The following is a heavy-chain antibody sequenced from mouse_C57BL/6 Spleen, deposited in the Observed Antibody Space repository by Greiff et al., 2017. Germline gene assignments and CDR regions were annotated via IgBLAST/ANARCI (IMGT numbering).Heavy chain of an antibody. CDR3: ARGDYYGSSYPAWFAY. J-gene: IGHJ3*01. D-gene: IGHD1-1*01. CDR1: GYSITSGYY. V-gene: IGHV3-6*01. Sequence: EVKLEESGPGLVKPSQSLSLTCSVTGYSITSGYYWNWIRQFPGNKLEWMGYISYDGSNNYNPSLKNRISITRDTSKNQFFLKLNSVTTEDTATYCCARGDYYGSSYPAWFAYWGQGTLVTVSA. CDR2: ISYDGSN.